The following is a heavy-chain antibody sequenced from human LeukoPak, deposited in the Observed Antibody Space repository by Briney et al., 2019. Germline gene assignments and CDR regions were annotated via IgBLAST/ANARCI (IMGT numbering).Heavy chain of an antibody. D-gene: IGHD3-22*01. CDR2: INHSGST. CDR1: GGSFSGYY. J-gene: IGHJ6*02. Sequence: PSETLSLTCAVYGGSFSGYYWSWVRQPPGKGLEWIGEINHSGSTNYNPSLKSRVTISVDTSKNQFSLKLSSVTAADTAVYYCARRAIVVVITRGMDVWGQGTTVTVSS. V-gene: IGHV4-34*01. CDR3: ARRAIVVVITRGMDV.